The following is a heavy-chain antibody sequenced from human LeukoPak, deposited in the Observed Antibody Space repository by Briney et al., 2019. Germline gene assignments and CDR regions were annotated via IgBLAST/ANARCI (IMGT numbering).Heavy chain of an antibody. Sequence: SESLSLTCTVSGGSITSDGFHWGWVRQPPGKGLEWIGVIYYNGNTYYSVSLKSRVTISVDTFKRQFSLKLSSVTAADTAVYYCARGMGEDIVVVPAAMYSFDYWGQGTLVTVSS. CDR1: GGSITSDGFH. V-gene: IGHV4-39*01. CDR3: ARGMGEDIVVVPAAMYSFDY. D-gene: IGHD2-2*01. CDR2: IYYNGNT. J-gene: IGHJ4*02.